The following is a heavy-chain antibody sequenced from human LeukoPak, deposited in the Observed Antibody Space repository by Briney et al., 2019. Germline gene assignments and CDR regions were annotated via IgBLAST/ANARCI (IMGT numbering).Heavy chain of an antibody. CDR1: GFTFSSYS. CDR2: ISSSSSYI. V-gene: IGHV3-21*01. Sequence: PGGSLRLSCAASGFTFSSYSMNWVRQAPGKGLEWVSSISSSSSYIYYADSVKGRFTISRDNAKNSLYLQMNSLRAEDTAVYYCARESQGDYGGNAGLDYWGQGTLVTVSS. CDR3: ARESQGDYGGNAGLDY. J-gene: IGHJ4*02. D-gene: IGHD4-23*01.